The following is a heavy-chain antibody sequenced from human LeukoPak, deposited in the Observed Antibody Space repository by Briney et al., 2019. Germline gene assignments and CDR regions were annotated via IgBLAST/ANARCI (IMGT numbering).Heavy chain of an antibody. CDR3: AKDKGSAWYFYFHY. CDR2: ISYDGSNK. V-gene: IGHV3-30*18. J-gene: IGHJ4*02. D-gene: IGHD6-19*01. Sequence: TGGSLRLSCAASAFTVSHYGMHWVRQAPGKGLEWAAVISYDGSNKYLADSVKCRFTISRDNSRNTLYLQMNSLRAEDTAVHYCAKDKGSAWYFYFHYWGQGTLVTVSS. CDR1: AFTVSHYG.